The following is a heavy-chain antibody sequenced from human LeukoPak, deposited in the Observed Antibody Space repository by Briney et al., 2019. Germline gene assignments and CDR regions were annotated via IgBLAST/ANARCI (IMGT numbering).Heavy chain of an antibody. J-gene: IGHJ5*02. CDR2: IYYNARI. D-gene: IGHD3-10*01. CDR3: ARHYLDPMTRGVLTNWFDP. V-gene: IGHV4-39*01. CDR1: RGCISSSGYY. Sequence: PSETLSLTCTVSRGCISSSGYYWGWIRQPPGKGLEWIGSIYYNARIDYNPSLQSRVTISVDTSKNQFSLKLNSVSAADTAMYYCARHYLDPMTRGVLTNWFDPWGQGTLVTVSS.